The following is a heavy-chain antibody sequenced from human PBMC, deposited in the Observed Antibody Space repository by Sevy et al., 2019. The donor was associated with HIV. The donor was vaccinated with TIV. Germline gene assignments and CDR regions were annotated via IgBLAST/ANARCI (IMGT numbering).Heavy chain of an antibody. V-gene: IGHV3-7*01. Sequence: GGSLRLSCAASGFRFTDYWMSWVRQTPGKGLEWVATIKQDESEKYYVDSVKGRFVISRDNGKTSVSLQMNGLRVEDTALYYCAREVGGFYWRPYYFDSWGQGTLVTVSS. D-gene: IGHD2-21*02. CDR3: AREVGGFYWRPYYFDS. J-gene: IGHJ4*02. CDR1: GFRFTDYW. CDR2: IKQDESEK.